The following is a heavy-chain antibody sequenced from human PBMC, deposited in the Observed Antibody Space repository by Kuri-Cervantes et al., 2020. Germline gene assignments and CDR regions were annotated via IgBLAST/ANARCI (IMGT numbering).Heavy chain of an antibody. Sequence: LSLTCGASGFTFSSYAMSWVRQAPGKGLEWVSAISGRGDNTYYADSVKGRFTISRDNSKNRLYLQMNSLRVEDTAVYYCAKDRMVYEYWGQGTRVTVSS. CDR2: ISGRGDNT. D-gene: IGHD1-14*01. CDR3: AKDRMVYEY. CDR1: GFTFSSYA. V-gene: IGHV3-23*01. J-gene: IGHJ4*02.